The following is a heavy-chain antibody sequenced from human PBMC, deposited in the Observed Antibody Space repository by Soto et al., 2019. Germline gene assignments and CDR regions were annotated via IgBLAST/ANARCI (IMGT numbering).Heavy chain of an antibody. J-gene: IGHJ4*02. CDR3: ARDLGGGRY. Sequence: QVQVVESGGGLVKPGGSLRLSCAASGFPFADYYMSWIRQAPGKGLEWLSNINSNGGTKHYADSVRGRFTISRDNAKKSLYLEMNNLRVEDTAVYYCARDLGGGRYWGRGTLVTVSS. CDR1: GFPFADYY. D-gene: IGHD3-16*01. V-gene: IGHV3-11*01. CDR2: INSNGGTK.